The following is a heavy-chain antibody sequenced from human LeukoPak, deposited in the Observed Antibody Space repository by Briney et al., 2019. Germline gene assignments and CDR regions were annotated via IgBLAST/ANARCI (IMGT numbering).Heavy chain of an antibody. CDR1: GFTVSSNY. D-gene: IGHD4-17*01. V-gene: IGHV3-66*01. J-gene: IGHJ6*02. CDR3: ARDYGDYARYYYYYGMDV. CDR2: IYSGGST. Sequence: GGSLRLSCAASGFTVSSNYMSWVRQAPGKGLEWVSVIYSGGSTYYADSVKGRFTISRDNSKNTLYLQMNSLRAEDTAVYYCARDYGDYARYYYYYGMDVWGQGTTVTVPS.